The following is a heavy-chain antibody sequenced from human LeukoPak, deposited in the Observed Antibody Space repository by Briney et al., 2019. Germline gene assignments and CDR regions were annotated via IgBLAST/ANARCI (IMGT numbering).Heavy chain of an antibody. CDR3: ARANSSSWSSVLTMIVVVITDDAFDI. J-gene: IGHJ3*02. Sequence: GASVKVSCKVSGYTVTELSMHWVRQSPGKGLEWMGGFHPENGETIYAQKFQGRVTMTEDTSTDTAYMELSSLRSEDTAVYYCARANSSSWSSVLTMIVVVITDDAFDIWGQGTMVTVSS. V-gene: IGHV1-24*01. CDR1: GYTVTELS. CDR2: FHPENGET. D-gene: IGHD3-22*01.